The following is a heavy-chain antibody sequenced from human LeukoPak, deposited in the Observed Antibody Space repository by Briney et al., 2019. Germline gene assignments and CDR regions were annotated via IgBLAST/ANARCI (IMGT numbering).Heavy chain of an antibody. D-gene: IGHD4/OR15-4a*01. J-gene: IGHJ4*02. CDR2: ISSSSDYI. CDR1: GFTFNNYI. Sequence: GGSLRLSCAASGFTFNNYIMNWVRQAPGKGLEWVSSISSSSDYIYYADSVKGRFTISRDNAKNSLYLQMNSLRAEDMAVYYCARRAGAYSHPYDYWGQGTLVTVSS. V-gene: IGHV3-21*01. CDR3: ARRAGAYSHPYDY.